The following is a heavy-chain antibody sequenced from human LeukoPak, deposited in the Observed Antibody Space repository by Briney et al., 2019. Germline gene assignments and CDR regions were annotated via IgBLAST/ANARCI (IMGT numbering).Heavy chain of an antibody. J-gene: IGHJ4*02. Sequence: ASVKVSCKASGYTFTGYYMHWVRQAPGQGLEWMGGIIPIFGTANYAQKFQGRVTITADESTSTAYMELSSLRSEDTAVYYCASDLFGSGSYYPEYYFDYWGQGTLVTVSS. CDR1: GYTFTGYY. V-gene: IGHV1-69*13. CDR3: ASDLFGSGSYYPEYYFDY. CDR2: IIPIFGTA. D-gene: IGHD3-10*01.